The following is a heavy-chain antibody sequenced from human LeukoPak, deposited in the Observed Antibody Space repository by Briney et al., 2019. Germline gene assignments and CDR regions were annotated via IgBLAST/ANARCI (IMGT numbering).Heavy chain of an antibody. D-gene: IGHD2-21*02. CDR1: GFTVSSNY. CDR3: ATDGASCGGDCYSDY. Sequence: GGSPRLSCAASGFTVSSNYMHWVRQAPGKGLEWVSVIYITGSTFYADSVKGRFTISRDNTKNTLYLQMQSLRAEDTAVYYCATDGASCGGDCYSDYWGQGTLVTVCS. V-gene: IGHV3-53*01. J-gene: IGHJ4*02. CDR2: IYITGST.